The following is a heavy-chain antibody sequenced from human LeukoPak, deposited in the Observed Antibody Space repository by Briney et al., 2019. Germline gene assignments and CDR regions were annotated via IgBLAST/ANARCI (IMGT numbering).Heavy chain of an antibody. J-gene: IGHJ4*02. CDR1: GGSFSGYY. D-gene: IGHD7-27*01. V-gene: IGHV4-34*01. CDR2: INHSGST. CDR3: ARKNWGTFDY. Sequence: KPSETLSLTCAVYGGSFSGYYWSWIRQPPGKGLEWIGEINHSGSTNYNPSLKSRVTISVDTSKNQFSLKLSSVTAADTAVYYCARKNWGTFDYWGQGTLVTVSS.